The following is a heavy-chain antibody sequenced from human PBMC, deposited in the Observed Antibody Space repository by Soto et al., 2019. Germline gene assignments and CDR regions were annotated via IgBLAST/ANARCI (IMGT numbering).Heavy chain of an antibody. Sequence: GGSLRLSCAASGFAFSSFAMPWVRQAPGKGLAWVSGISWKSGSIGYADSVKGRFTISRDNAKNSLYLQMNSLRAEDTALYYCAKDITLYYYDSSGKDYWGQRTLVTVSS. CDR1: GFAFSSFA. CDR3: AKDITLYYYDSSGKDY. D-gene: IGHD3-22*01. CDR2: ISWKSGSI. J-gene: IGHJ4*02. V-gene: IGHV3-9*01.